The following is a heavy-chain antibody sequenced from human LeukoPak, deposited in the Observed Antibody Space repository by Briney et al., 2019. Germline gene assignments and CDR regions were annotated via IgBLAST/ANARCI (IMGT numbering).Heavy chain of an antibody. D-gene: IGHD2-8*01. V-gene: IGHV1-18*01. CDR1: GYTFTSYG. Sequence: ASVKVSCKASGYTFTSYGISWMRQAPGQGLEWMGWISAYNGNTNYAQKLQGRVTMTTDTSTSTAYMELRSLRSDDTAVYYCARTLMVYAGWYFDYWGQGTLVTVSS. CDR2: ISAYNGNT. CDR3: ARTLMVYAGWYFDY. J-gene: IGHJ4*02.